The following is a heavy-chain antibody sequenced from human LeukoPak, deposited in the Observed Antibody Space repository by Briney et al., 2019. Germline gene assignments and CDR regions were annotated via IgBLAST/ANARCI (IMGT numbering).Heavy chain of an antibody. CDR2: ISVHNGNT. CDR3: ARGDYFDSSGYSGASLFDY. Sequence: ASVKVSCKASGYTFTSYGISWVRQAPGQGLEWMGWISVHNGNTNYAQKLQGRVTMTTDTSTTTAYMELRSLRSDDTAVYYCARGDYFDSSGYSGASLFDYWGQGTLVTVSS. CDR1: GYTFTSYG. D-gene: IGHD3-22*01. J-gene: IGHJ4*02. V-gene: IGHV1-18*01.